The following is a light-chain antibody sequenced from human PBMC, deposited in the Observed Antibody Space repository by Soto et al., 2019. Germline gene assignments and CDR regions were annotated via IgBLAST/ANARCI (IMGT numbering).Light chain of an antibody. J-gene: IGKJ1*01. CDR3: QQYNSYWT. Sequence: DIQMTQSPSTLSASVGDRVTITCRASQSISSWLAWYQQKPGKAPKLLIYKASSLESGVPSRFSGSGSGTEFTLTISSLQPDDFAGYYCQQYNSYWTFGQGTKVEIK. CDR2: KAS. CDR1: QSISSW. V-gene: IGKV1-5*03.